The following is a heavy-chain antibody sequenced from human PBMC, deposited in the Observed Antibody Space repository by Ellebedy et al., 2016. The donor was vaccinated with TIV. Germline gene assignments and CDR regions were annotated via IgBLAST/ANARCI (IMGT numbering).Heavy chain of an antibody. Sequence: MPSETLSLTCAVYGGSLSGYYWGWIRQAPGKGLEWIGDINHSGSANSNPSLKSRVTISVDTSKNHFPLKLSSVTAADTAVYYCARGLQLDDVVVVAGYDYWGQGTLVTVSS. V-gene: IGHV4-34*01. D-gene: IGHD2-15*01. J-gene: IGHJ4*02. CDR3: ARGLQLDDVVVVAGYDY. CDR1: GGSLSGYY. CDR2: INHSGSA.